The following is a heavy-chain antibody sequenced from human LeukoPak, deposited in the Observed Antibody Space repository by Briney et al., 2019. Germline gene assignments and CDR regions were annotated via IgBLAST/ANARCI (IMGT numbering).Heavy chain of an antibody. CDR3: ARDGLGVVAAMDY. V-gene: IGHV3-30-3*01. CDR1: GFTFSSYA. Sequence: GGSLRLSCAASGFTFSSYAMHWVRQAPGKGLEWVAVISYDGSNKYYADSVKGRFTISRDNSKNTLYLQMNSLRAEDTAVYYCARDGLGVVAAMDYWGQGTLVTVSS. D-gene: IGHD2-15*01. CDR2: ISYDGSNK. J-gene: IGHJ4*02.